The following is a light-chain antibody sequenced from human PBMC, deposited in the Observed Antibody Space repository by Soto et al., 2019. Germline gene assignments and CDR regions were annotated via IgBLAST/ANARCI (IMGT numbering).Light chain of an antibody. J-gene: IGKJ1*01. Sequence: DTQMTQSPSSLSASVGDRVTITCRASQSISNYLNWYQQKPGKAPKLLMYGASSLQSGVPSRFSGSGSGTEVTFTLTISSLQPEDFATYYCQQSYSIPRTVGQGTKVENK. CDR3: QQSYSIPRT. CDR1: QSISNY. CDR2: GAS. V-gene: IGKV1-39*01.